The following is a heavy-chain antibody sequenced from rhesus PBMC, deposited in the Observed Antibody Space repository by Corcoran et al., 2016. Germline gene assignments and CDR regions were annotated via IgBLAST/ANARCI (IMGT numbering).Heavy chain of an antibody. V-gene: IGHV4-106*01. J-gene: IGHJ6*01. CDR1: GGSISDDYY. D-gene: IGHD2-21*01. CDR3: AREYCTGSGCYAYYGLDS. Sequence: QVQLQESGPGLVKPSETLSLTCAVSGGSISDDYYWSWIRQPPGKGLEWIGYIYGSVGGTNYNPSLKNRVTISIDTSKNQFSLKLSSVTAADTAVYYCAREYCTGSGCYAYYGLDSWGQGVVVTVSS. CDR2: IYGSVGGT.